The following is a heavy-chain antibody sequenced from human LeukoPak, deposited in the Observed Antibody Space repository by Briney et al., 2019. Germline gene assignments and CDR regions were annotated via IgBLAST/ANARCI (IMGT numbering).Heavy chain of an antibody. CDR3: ARGARTWGSLDY. J-gene: IGHJ4*02. Sequence: PSETLSLTCTVSGGSISSGSYYWGWIRQPPGKGLEWIGSIYHSGSTYYNPSLKSRVTISVDTSKNQFSLKLSSVTAADTAVYYCARGARTWGSLDYWGQGTLVTVSS. V-gene: IGHV4-39*07. D-gene: IGHD7-27*01. CDR1: GGSISSGSYY. CDR2: IYHSGST.